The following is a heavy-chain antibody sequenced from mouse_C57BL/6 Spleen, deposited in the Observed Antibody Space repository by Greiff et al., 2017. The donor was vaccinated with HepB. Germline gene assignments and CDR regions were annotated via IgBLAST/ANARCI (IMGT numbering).Heavy chain of an antibody. CDR3: ARKGVATEGFDY. CDR1: GYTFTSYW. Sequence: QVQLQQPGAELVKPGASVKLSCKASGYTFTSYWMHWVKQRPGQGLEWIGMIHPNSGSTNYNEKFKSKATLTVDKSSSTAYMQLSSLTSEDSAVYYCARKGVATEGFDYWGQGTTLTVSS. V-gene: IGHV1-64*01. D-gene: IGHD1-1*01. CDR2: IHPNSGST. J-gene: IGHJ2*01.